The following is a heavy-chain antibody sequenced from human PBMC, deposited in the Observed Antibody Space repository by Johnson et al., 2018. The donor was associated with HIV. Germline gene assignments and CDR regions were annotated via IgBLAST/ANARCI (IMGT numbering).Heavy chain of an antibody. CDR2: ISYDGSNK. J-gene: IGHJ3*02. D-gene: IGHD3-10*01. Sequence: VQLVESGGCVVQPGRSLRLSCAASGFSFSNYAMHWVRQAPGKGLEWVAVISYDGSNKYYADSVKGRFTISRDNSKNTLYLQMNSLRAGDSAVYYCARVGGSWMLDAFDIWGQGTVVTVSS. CDR3: ARVGGSWMLDAFDI. CDR1: GFSFSNYA. V-gene: IGHV3-30*04.